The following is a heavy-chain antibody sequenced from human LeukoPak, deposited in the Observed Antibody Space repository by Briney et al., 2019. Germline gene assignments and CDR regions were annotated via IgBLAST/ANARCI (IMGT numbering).Heavy chain of an antibody. D-gene: IGHD1-26*01. CDR3: ARDGSYYEIDY. CDR2: IWYDGSNK. J-gene: IGHJ4*02. CDR1: GFIFSSYG. V-gene: IGHV3-33*01. Sequence: PGGSLRLSCAASGFIFSSYGMHWVRQAPGKRLEWVAVIWYDGSNKNYVDSVKGRFTISRDNSKNTLYLQMYSLRAEDTAVYYCARDGSYYEIDYWGQGTLVTVSS.